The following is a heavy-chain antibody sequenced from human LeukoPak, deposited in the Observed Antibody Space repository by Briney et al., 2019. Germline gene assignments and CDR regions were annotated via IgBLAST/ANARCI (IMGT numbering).Heavy chain of an antibody. V-gene: IGHV3-53*04. J-gene: IGHJ6*02. CDR3: ARGISSAWYGMDV. Sequence: GGSLRLSCAGTGFNVSYNQRSWDRQAPEKGLEWVSVIYSGGSTQYADSVKGRFTISRHNSKNTVYFQMNSLRVEDTAVYYCARGISSAWYGMDVWGQGTTVTVSS. CDR2: IYSGGST. CDR1: GFNVSYNQ. D-gene: IGHD3-10*01.